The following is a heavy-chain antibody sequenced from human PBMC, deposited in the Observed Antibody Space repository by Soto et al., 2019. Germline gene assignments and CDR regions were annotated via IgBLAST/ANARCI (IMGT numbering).Heavy chain of an antibody. D-gene: IGHD3-22*01. Sequence: ASVKVSCKASGGTFSSYAISWGRQAPGPGLEWRGWISPHTGGTTYAQKFEGRVTMTRETYVSTAFMELSRLGFDDKAVDYWARASQMVINPHDYTMDVWGQGTTVTVSS. CDR2: ISPHTGGT. V-gene: IGHV1-2*02. CDR1: GGTFSSYA. CDR3: ARASQMVINPHDYTMDV. J-gene: IGHJ6*02.